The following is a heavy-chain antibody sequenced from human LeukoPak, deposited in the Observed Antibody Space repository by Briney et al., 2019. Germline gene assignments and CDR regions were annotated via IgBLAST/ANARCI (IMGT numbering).Heavy chain of an antibody. D-gene: IGHD6-19*01. V-gene: IGHV3-7*03. J-gene: IGHJ6*02. CDR1: GFTFSSYW. Sequence: GGSLRLSCAASGFTFSSYWMSWVRQAPGKGLEWVANIKQDGSEKYYVDSVKGRFTISRDDAKNSLYLQMNSLRAEDTALYYCAKEFTVAGNGMDVWGQGTTVTVSS. CDR2: IKQDGSEK. CDR3: AKEFTVAGNGMDV.